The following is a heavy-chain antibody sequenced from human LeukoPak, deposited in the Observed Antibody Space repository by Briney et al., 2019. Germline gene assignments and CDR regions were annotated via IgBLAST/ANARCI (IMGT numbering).Heavy chain of an antibody. CDR3: ARGEEHGSGTVHFDY. J-gene: IGHJ4*02. V-gene: IGHV4-4*02. D-gene: IGHD3-10*01. CDR2: IYHGGST. Sequence: SETLSLTCAVSGDSISNSHWWSWVRQPPRKGLEWIGEIYHGGSTNFNPSLKSLVTISVDRSNNQFSLRLPSVTAADTAVYYCARGEEHGSGTVHFDYWGQGTLVTVSS. CDR1: GDSISNSHW.